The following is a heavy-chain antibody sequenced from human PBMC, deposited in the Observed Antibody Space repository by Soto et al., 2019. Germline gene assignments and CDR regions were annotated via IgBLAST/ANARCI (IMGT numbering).Heavy chain of an antibody. CDR1: GFTFSRYW. CDR2: INTDGTNT. J-gene: IGHJ4*01. V-gene: IGHV3-74*03. Sequence: EVQLVESGGGLVQPGGSLRLSCAVSGFTFSRYWMHWFRQDPGNGLVWVSSINTDGTNTQYADSVRGRFTVSRDNAKNTVRSPMICLGTEETFGYYCCNKSLWGQRVYWGYGTLLVVSS. D-gene: IGHD3-10*01. CDR3: CNKSLWGQRVY.